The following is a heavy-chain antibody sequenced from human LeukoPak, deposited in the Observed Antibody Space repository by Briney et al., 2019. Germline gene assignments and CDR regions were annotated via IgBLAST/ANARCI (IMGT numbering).Heavy chain of an antibody. CDR1: GGSFSGYY. CDR3: AGVHIVVVPAARGSRRYNWFDP. J-gene: IGHJ5*02. CDR2: INHSGST. Sequence: SETLSLTCAVYGGSFSGYYWSWIRQPPGKGLEWIGEINHSGSTNYNPSLKSRVTISVDTSKNQFSLKLSSVTAADTAVYYCAGVHIVVVPAARGSRRYNWFDPWGQGTLVTVSS. D-gene: IGHD2-2*01. V-gene: IGHV4-34*01.